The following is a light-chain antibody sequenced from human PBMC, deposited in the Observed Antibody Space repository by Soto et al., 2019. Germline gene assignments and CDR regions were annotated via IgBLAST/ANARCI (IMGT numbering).Light chain of an antibody. Sequence: SALTQPRSVSGSPGQSVTISCTGTSSDVGGYDSVSWYQQHPGKAPKLMIYDVNKWPSGVPDRFSGSKSGNTASLTISGLQADDEADYYCCSYAGRSTSVFGTGTKVTVL. V-gene: IGLV2-11*01. J-gene: IGLJ1*01. CDR3: CSYAGRSTSV. CDR1: SSDVGGYDS. CDR2: DVN.